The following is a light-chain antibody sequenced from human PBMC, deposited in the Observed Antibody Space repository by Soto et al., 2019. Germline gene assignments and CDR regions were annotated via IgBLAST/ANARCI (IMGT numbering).Light chain of an antibody. CDR3: QQYNDWPRT. Sequence: EIVMTQSPATLSVSPGERATLSCRASQSVGTYLAWYQQKPGQAPRILIYGASTRAAGISPRFSGGGSGTELTRTISSLQSEDFAVYHCQQYNDWPRTFGQGTKVGIK. J-gene: IGKJ1*01. V-gene: IGKV3-15*01. CDR1: QSVGTY. CDR2: GAS.